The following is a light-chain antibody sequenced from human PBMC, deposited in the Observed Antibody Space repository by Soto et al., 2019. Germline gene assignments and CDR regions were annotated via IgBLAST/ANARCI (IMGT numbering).Light chain of an antibody. CDR3: QQYATSRWT. CDR1: QSVSSAY. J-gene: IGKJ1*01. Sequence: ETVLTQSPATLSLSPGDRATLSCRASQSVSSAYLAWYQQKLGQAPRLLIFGASSRAAGTPDRFSGSGSGTDFTLTISRLEPEDVAVYYCQQYATSRWTFGPGTKVEIK. CDR2: GAS. V-gene: IGKV3-20*01.